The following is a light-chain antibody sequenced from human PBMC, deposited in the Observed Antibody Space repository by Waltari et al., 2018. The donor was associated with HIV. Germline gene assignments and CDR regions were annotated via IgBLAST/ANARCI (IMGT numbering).Light chain of an antibody. CDR3: QSYDSSLSGWV. Sequence: QSVLTQPPSVSGAPGQRVTISCTGRSSNIGAGYDVHWYQQLPGTAPKLLIFGNTNRPSGGPDRCSGSKSGTSASLAITGLQADDEADYDCQSYDSSLSGWVFGGGTKLTVL. CDR2: GNT. V-gene: IGLV1-40*01. J-gene: IGLJ3*02. CDR1: SSNIGAGYD.